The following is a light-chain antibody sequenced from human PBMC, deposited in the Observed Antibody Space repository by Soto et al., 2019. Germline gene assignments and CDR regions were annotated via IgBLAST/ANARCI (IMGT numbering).Light chain of an antibody. J-gene: IGLJ2*01. Sequence: QSVLTQSSSASASLGSSVKLTCTLSSGHSSYIIAWHQQQPGKAPRYLMKLEGSGSYNKGSGVPDRFSGSSSGADRYLTISNLQFADEADYYCETWDSNTVVFGGGTKLTVL. CDR3: ETWDSNTVV. V-gene: IGLV4-60*02. CDR1: SGHSSYI. CDR2: LEGSGSY.